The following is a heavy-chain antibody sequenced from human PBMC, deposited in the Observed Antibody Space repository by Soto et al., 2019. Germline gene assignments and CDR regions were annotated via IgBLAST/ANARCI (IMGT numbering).Heavy chain of an antibody. Sequence: ASVKVSCKASGYTFTSYGISWVRQAPGQGLEWMGWISAYNGNTNYAQKLQGRVTISVDRSRTQFSLKMSSVTAADTAVYYCARGRVVVPAAVMFNCLDPWGQGALVTVSS. J-gene: IGHJ5*02. D-gene: IGHD2-2*01. CDR3: ARGRVVVPAAVMFNCLDP. CDR1: GYTFTSYG. CDR2: ISAYNGNT. V-gene: IGHV1-18*01.